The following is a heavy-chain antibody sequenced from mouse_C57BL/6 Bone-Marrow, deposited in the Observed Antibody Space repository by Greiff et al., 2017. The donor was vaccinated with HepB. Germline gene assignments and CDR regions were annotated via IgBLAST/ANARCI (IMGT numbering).Heavy chain of an antibody. CDR2: ISYDGSN. CDR1: GYSITSGYY. V-gene: IGHV3-6*01. CDR3: ASDRSLDPAY. D-gene: IGHD2-10*02. Sequence: VQLKESGPGLVKPSQSLSLTCSVTGYSITSGYYWNWIRQFPGNKLEWMGYISYDGSNNYNPSLKNRISITRDTSKNQFFLKLNSVTTEDTATYYCASDRSLDPAYWGQGALVTVSA. J-gene: IGHJ3*01.